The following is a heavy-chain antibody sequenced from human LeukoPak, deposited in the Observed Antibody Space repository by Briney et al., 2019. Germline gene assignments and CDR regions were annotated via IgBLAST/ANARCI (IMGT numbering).Heavy chain of an antibody. CDR2: IIDSGNSI. D-gene: IGHD3-22*01. CDR3: ARGPGSSGGAYVGDY. Sequence: GGSLRLSCAASGFTFSSCAMSWVRQAPGKGLEWVSTIIDSGNSIYYADSAEGRFTISRDNAKSTLYLQMNSLRAEDTAVYYCARGPGSSGGAYVGDYWGHGTLVTVSS. CDR1: GFTFSSCA. J-gene: IGHJ4*01. V-gene: IGHV3-23*01.